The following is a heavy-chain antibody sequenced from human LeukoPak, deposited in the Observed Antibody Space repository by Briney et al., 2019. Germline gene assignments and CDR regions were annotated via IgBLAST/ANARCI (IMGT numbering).Heavy chain of an antibody. CDR2: IFYSGST. CDR3: ARLNYGSGSLYFDY. V-gene: IGHV4-59*08. J-gene: IGHJ4*02. D-gene: IGHD3-10*01. CDR1: GGSFSGYY. Sequence: SETLSLTCAVYGGSFSGYYWSWIRQHPDKGLEWIGYIFYSGSTNYNPSLKSRVTISVDTFKNQFSLKLSSVTAADTAVYYCARLNYGSGSLYFDYWGQGTLVTVSS.